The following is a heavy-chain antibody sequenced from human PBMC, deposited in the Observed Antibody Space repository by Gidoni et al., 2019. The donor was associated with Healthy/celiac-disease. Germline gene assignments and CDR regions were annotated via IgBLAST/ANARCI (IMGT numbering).Heavy chain of an antibody. CDR1: GGSISRYY. D-gene: IGHD3-10*01. CDR3: ARGRTQWFGESLYYFDY. J-gene: IGHJ4*02. Sequence: QVQLQESGPGLVKPSETLSLTCTVSGGSISRYYWSWIRQPPGKGLEWIGYIYYSGSTNYNPSLKSRVTISVDTSKNQFSLKLSSVTAADTAVYYCARGRTQWFGESLYYFDYWGQGTLVTVSS. V-gene: IGHV4-59*08. CDR2: IYYSGST.